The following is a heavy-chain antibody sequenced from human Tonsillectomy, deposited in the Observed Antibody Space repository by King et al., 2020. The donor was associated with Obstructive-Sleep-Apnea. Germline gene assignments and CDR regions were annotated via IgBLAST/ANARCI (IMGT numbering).Heavy chain of an antibody. CDR1: GFTFDDYA. V-gene: IGHV3-9*01. D-gene: IGHD3-16*01. CDR3: VKDRAGGVPDAFDI. J-gene: IGHJ3*02. CDR2: INWNSGNI. Sequence: VQLVESGGGLVQPGRSLRLSCATSGFTFDDYAMHWVRQAPGKGLEWVSGINWNSGNIGYADSGKGRFTISRDNAKNSLSLQMNSLRAEDTALYYCVKDRAGGVPDAFDIWGQGTMVTVSS.